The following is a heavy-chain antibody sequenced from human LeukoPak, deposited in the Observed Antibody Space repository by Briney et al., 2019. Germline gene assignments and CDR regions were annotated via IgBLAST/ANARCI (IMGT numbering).Heavy chain of an antibody. CDR3: ARDYGSGTLLYNWFDP. D-gene: IGHD3-10*01. CDR2: IIPIFGTA. Sequence: SVKVSCKASGGTFSSYAISWVRQAPGQGLEWMGGIIPIFGTANYAQKFQGRVTITADESTSTAYMELSSLRSEDTAVYYCARDYGSGTLLYNWFDPWGQGTLVTVSS. V-gene: IGHV1-69*01. CDR1: GGTFSSYA. J-gene: IGHJ5*02.